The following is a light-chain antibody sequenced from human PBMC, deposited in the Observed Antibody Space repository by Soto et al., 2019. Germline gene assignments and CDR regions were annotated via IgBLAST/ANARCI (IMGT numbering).Light chain of an antibody. Sequence: DIVLNQSPDSLAVSLGERATINCKSSQSVLYSSNNKNYFVWYQQKPGQPPKLLISGASTRESGVPDRFSGSGSGTDFTLTISSLQAEDVAVYYCQQHYSTPLTFGQGTRMEIK. CDR1: QSVLYSSNNKNY. CDR3: QQHYSTPLT. CDR2: GAS. J-gene: IGKJ5*01. V-gene: IGKV4-1*01.